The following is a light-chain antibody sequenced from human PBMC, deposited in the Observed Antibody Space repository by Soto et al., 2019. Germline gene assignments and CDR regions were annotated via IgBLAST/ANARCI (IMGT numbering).Light chain of an antibody. CDR1: QSVSSN. CDR2: GAS. CDR3: QQYNNWPPWT. Sequence: EILMTQSPATLSVSPGERATLSCRASQSVSSNLAWYQQKPGQAPRLLIYGASTRATGIPARFSGSGSGTEFTLTISSLLSEDFAVYYCQQYNNWPPWTFGQGTKAEIK. J-gene: IGKJ1*01. V-gene: IGKV3-15*01.